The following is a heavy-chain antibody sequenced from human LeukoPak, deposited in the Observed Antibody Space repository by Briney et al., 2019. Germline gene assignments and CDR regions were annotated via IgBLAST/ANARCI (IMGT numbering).Heavy chain of an antibody. CDR1: RLTLSDFA. V-gene: IGHV3-23*01. CDR2: ISDDAHST. Sequence: GWSLRLSCAASRLTLSDFAMGGVRRAPGKGVEGVSAISDDAHSTYYADPLSGRFTISRENSKNTLHLQMNSLRAADTATYFYVKDAPLLFDFWGQGALVIVSS. CDR3: VKDAPLLFDF. J-gene: IGHJ4*02. D-gene: IGHD3-10*01.